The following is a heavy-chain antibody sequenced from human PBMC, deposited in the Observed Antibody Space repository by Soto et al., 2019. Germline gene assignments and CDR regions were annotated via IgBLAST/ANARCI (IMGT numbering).Heavy chain of an antibody. J-gene: IGHJ6*02. CDR1: GFTFSSYS. Sequence: GGSLRLSCAASGFTFSSYSMNWVRQTPGKGLEWVSYISSGSSTKYYADSVRGRFTISRDNAKNSLYLQMNSLRAEDTAVYYCARVPGSWHYGMEVWGQGTTVTVSS. D-gene: IGHD3-10*01. CDR3: ARVPGSWHYGMEV. CDR2: ISSGSSTK. V-gene: IGHV3-48*01.